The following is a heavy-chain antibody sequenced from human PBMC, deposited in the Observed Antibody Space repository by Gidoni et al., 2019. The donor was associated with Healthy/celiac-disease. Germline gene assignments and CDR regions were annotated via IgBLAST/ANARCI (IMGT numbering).Heavy chain of an antibody. J-gene: IGHJ4*02. Sequence: EVQLVESGGGLVKPGGSLRLSCAASGFTFSNAWMSWVRQAPGKGLEWVGRIKSKTDGGTTDYAAPVKGRFTISRDDSKNTLYLQMNSLKTEDTAVYYCTTGMGYDILTGYYNSDYLDYWGQGTLVTVSS. V-gene: IGHV3-15*01. CDR2: IKSKTDGGTT. CDR3: TTGMGYDILTGYYNSDYLDY. D-gene: IGHD3-9*01. CDR1: GFTFSNAW.